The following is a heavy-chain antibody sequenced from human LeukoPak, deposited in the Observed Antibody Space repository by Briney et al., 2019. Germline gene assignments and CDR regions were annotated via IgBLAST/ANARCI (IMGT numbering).Heavy chain of an antibody. J-gene: IGHJ4*02. D-gene: IGHD3-10*01. Sequence: GGSLRLSCAASGFTFRDAWMSWVRQAPGKGLEWVGRIKGKGDGGTLDYAAPVKGRFTISRDDSKNMLYLQMHSLKTEDTALYYCTTVYSYGLFCVDSWGQGVLVTVSS. V-gene: IGHV3-15*01. CDR2: IKGKGDGGTL. CDR3: TTVYSYGLFCVDS. CDR1: GFTFRDAW.